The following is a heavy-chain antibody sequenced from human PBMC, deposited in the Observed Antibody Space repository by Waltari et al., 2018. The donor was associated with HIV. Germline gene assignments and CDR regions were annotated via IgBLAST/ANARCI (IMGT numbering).Heavy chain of an antibody. Sequence: QVHVVEPGGGVVQPGGSLRLSCTASGFNVKIYYIHWVRQAPGRGLEGVAGKRYDGRQEDYGDSVKGRFIVSRDNSKNVIFLEMTTLRQEDTANYRCAKDGAPGRDAVFDIWGQGTMVTVS. CDR3: AKDGAPGRDAVFDI. V-gene: IGHV3-30*02. J-gene: IGHJ3*01. CDR1: GFNVKIYY. CDR2: KRYDGRQE. D-gene: IGHD3-10*01.